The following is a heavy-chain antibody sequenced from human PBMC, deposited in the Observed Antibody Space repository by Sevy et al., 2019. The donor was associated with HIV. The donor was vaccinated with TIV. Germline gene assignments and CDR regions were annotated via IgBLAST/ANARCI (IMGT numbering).Heavy chain of an antibody. CDR3: ARSRSNYGDYYFDY. J-gene: IGHJ4*02. Sequence: GGSLRLSCAASGFTFSAYYMTWIRQAPGKGLEWVSYISSGSTYTNYADSVKGRFTVPRDNAKNSLYLQMNSLRAEDTAVYYCARSRSNYGDYYFDYWGQGTLVTVSS. D-gene: IGHD4-17*01. CDR2: ISSGSTYT. CDR1: GFTFSAYY. V-gene: IGHV3-11*06.